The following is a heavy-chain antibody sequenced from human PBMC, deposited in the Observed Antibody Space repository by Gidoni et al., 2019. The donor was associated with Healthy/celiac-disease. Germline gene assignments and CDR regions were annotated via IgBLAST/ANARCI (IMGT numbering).Heavy chain of an antibody. CDR1: GGTFSSYA. Sequence: QVQLVQSGAEVKKPGSSVKVSCKASGGTFSSYAISWVRQAPGQGLEWMGGIIPIFGTANFAQKFQGRVTIPADESTSTAYMELSSLRSEDTAVYYCARGGTWRMVRGVSPFDYWGQGTLVTVSS. J-gene: IGHJ4*02. CDR2: IIPIFGTA. D-gene: IGHD3-10*01. V-gene: IGHV1-69*01. CDR3: ARGGTWRMVRGVSPFDY.